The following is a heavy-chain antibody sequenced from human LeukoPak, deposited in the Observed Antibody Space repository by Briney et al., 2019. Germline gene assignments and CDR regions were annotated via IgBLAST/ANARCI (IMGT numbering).Heavy chain of an antibody. Sequence: QPGGSLRLSCAASGFTFSSYAMHWVRQAPGKGLGWVAVISYDGSNKYYADSVKGRFTISRDNSKNTLYLQMNSLRAEDTAVYYCARDEGIFDYWGQGTLVTVSS. CDR2: ISYDGSNK. J-gene: IGHJ4*02. CDR1: GFTFSSYA. V-gene: IGHV3-30-3*01. CDR3: ARDEGIFDY.